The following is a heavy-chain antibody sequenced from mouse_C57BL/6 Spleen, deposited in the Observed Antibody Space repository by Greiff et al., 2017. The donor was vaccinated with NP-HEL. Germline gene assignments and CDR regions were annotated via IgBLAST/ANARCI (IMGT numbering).Heavy chain of an antibody. V-gene: IGHV1-62-2*01. CDR2: FYPGSGSI. CDR1: GYTFTEYT. D-gene: IGHD2-2*01. Sequence: VQRVESGAELVKPGASVKLSCKASGYTFTEYTIHWVKQRSGQGLEWIGWFYPGSGSIKYNEKFKDKATLTADKSSSTVYMELSRLTSEDSAVYFCARHESPYGYDGVFDYWGQGTTLTVSS. J-gene: IGHJ2*01. CDR3: ARHESPYGYDGVFDY.